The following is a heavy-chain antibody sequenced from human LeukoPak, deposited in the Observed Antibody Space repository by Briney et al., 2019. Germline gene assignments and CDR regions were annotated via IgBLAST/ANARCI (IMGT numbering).Heavy chain of an antibody. Sequence: ASVKVSCKASGYTFTSYGISWVRQAPGQGLEWMGIINPSGGSTSYAQKFQGRVTMTRDTSTSTVYMELSSLRSEDTAVYYCARDPNSSGYHDYWGQGTLVTVSS. CDR2: INPSGGST. J-gene: IGHJ4*02. D-gene: IGHD3-22*01. V-gene: IGHV1-46*01. CDR1: GYTFTSYG. CDR3: ARDPNSSGYHDY.